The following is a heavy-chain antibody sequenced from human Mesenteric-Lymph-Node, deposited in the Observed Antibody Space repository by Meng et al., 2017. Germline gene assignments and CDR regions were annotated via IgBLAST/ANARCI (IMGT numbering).Heavy chain of an antibody. CDR2: ISASGSST. Sequence: GESLKISCAASGFTFSVYYMSWIRQAPGKGLEWVSEISASGSSTNYADAVKGRFTISRDNSKNTLYLQMNSLTVDDSAVYYCATRPVPAAATGGPGTLVTVSS. V-gene: IGHV3-23*01. CDR1: GFTFSVYY. CDR3: ATRPVPAAAT. D-gene: IGHD2-2*01. J-gene: IGHJ4*02.